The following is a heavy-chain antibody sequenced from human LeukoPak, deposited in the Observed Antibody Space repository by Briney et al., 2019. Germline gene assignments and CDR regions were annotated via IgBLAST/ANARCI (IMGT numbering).Heavy chain of an antibody. V-gene: IGHV4-39*01. CDR2: INYSGST. CDR1: GGSISSSSYY. Sequence: SETLSLTCTVSGGSISSSSYYWGWIRQPPGKGLEWIGRINYSGSTYYNPSLKSRVTISVDTSKHQFSLKLSSVTAADPAVSYCARLNHGIGDYWGPGTLVTGSS. D-gene: IGHD1-14*01. J-gene: IGHJ4*02. CDR3: ARLNHGIGDY.